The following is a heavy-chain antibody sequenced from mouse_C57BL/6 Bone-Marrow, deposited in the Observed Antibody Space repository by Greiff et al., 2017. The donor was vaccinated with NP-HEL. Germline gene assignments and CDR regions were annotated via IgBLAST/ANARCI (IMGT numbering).Heavy chain of an antibody. J-gene: IGHJ3*01. CDR3: ARYPYSSNYVGWFAY. CDR2: INPYNGDT. CDR1: GYSFTGYF. V-gene: IGHV1-20*01. D-gene: IGHD2-5*01. Sequence: VQLKQSGPELVKPGDSVKISCKASGYSFTGYFMNWVMQSHGKSLEWIGRINPYNGDTFYNQKFKGKATLTVDKSSSTAHMELRSLTSEDSAVYYCARYPYSSNYVGWFAYWGQGTLVTVSA.